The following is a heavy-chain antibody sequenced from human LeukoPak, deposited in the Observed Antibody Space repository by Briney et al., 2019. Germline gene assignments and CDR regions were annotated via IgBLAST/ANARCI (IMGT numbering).Heavy chain of an antibody. V-gene: IGHV1-18*01. CDR3: ARASMVRGRNAFVI. D-gene: IGHD3-10*01. CDR2: ISAYNGNT. Sequence: ASVKVSCKASGYTFTSYGISWVRQAPGQGLEWMGWISAYNGNTNYAQKLQGRVTMTTDTSTSTAYMELRSLRSDDTAVYYCARASMVRGRNAFVIWGQGTMVTVSS. J-gene: IGHJ3*02. CDR1: GYTFTSYG.